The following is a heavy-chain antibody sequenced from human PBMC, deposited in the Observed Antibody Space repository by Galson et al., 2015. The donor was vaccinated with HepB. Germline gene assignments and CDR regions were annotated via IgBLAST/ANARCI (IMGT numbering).Heavy chain of an antibody. D-gene: IGHD5-24*01. CDR1: GGSISSGDYY. V-gene: IGHV4-30-4*01. Sequence: TLSLTCTVSGGSISSGDYYWSWIRQPPGKGLEWIGHIYNSGSTQYNPSLKSRVTISVDASENQFSLKLTSVTAADTAMYYCASEGDGTIRRCGRDHYYYYYMDVWGKGTTVTVSS. J-gene: IGHJ6*03. CDR3: ASEGDGTIRRCGRDHYYYYYMDV. CDR2: IYNSGST.